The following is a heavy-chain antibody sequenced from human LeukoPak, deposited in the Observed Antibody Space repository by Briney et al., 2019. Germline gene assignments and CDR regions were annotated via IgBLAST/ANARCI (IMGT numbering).Heavy chain of an antibody. CDR2: IGGSGGGT. CDR1: GFTFRSYA. J-gene: IGHJ4*02. Sequence: GGSLRLSCAASGFTFRSYAISWVRQAPGKGLEWVSGIGGSGGGTLYADSVQGRFTISRDNSKNTLYLQMNSLRAEDTAVYYCAKAGGYHPYYFDNWGQGTLVTVSS. D-gene: IGHD3-16*02. CDR3: AKAGGYHPYYFDN. V-gene: IGHV3-23*01.